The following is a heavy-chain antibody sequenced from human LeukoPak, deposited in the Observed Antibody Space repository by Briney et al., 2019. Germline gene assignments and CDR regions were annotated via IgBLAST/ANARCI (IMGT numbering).Heavy chain of an antibody. CDR3: VRGTGY. Sequence: GGSLRLSCSVSGFPFSTYVMHWVRQAPGKGLEYVSAISSNGDNTYYADSVKGRFTISRDNSNNMLYLQMSSLRADDTAVYYCVRGTGYWGQGTLVTVSS. CDR2: ISSNGDNT. J-gene: IGHJ4*02. V-gene: IGHV3-64D*06. CDR1: GFPFSTYV.